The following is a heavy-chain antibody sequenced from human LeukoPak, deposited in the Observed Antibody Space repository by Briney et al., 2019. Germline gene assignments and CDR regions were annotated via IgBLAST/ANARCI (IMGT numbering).Heavy chain of an antibody. V-gene: IGHV3-30*02. CDR1: GFTFSSYG. CDR3: AKDGDRGSSSPHYYMDV. Sequence: GGSLRLSCAASGFTFSSYGMHWVRQAPGKGLEWVAFIRYDGSNKYYADSVKGRFTISRDNSKNTLYLQMNSLRAEDTAVYYCAKDGDRGSSSPHYYMDVWGKGTMVTVSS. CDR2: IRYDGSNK. D-gene: IGHD6-6*01. J-gene: IGHJ6*03.